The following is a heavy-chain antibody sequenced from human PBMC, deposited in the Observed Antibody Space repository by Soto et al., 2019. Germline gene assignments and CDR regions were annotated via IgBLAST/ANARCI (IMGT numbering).Heavy chain of an antibody. CDR2: IRSRSYGGTT. J-gene: IGHJ4*02. CDR1: GFTFDDFA. V-gene: IGHV3-49*03. Sequence: PGGSLRLSCTTSGFTFDDFAMSWFRQTPGKGLEWVGFIRSRSYGGTTEYAASVKGRFTISRDDSKSTAYLQMNSLKTEDTAVYYCSRFRGQWLGTPFDYWGQGTPVTVSS. CDR3: SRFRGQWLGTPFDY. D-gene: IGHD6-19*01.